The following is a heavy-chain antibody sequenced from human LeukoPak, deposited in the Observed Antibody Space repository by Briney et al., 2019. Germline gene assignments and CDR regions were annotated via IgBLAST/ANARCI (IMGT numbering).Heavy chain of an antibody. D-gene: IGHD6-19*01. CDR2: INHSGST. J-gene: IGHJ4*02. CDR1: GGSFSGYY. Sequence: SETLSLTCAVYGGSFSGYYWSWIRQPPGKGLEWIGEINHSGSTNYNPSLKSRVTISVDTSKNQFSLKLSSVTAADTAVYYCARDNAFGWLVPVFDYWGQGTLVTVSS. CDR3: ARDNAFGWLVPVFDY. V-gene: IGHV4-34*01.